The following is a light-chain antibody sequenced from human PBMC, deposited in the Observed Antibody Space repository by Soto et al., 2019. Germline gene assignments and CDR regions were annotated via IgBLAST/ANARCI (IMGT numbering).Light chain of an antibody. J-gene: IGKJ1*01. CDR1: QSVSSN. Sequence: EIVMTQSPATLSVSPGERATLSCRASQSVSSNLAWYQQTPGQAPRLFIYGASTRATGIPARFTGSGSGTEFTLTISSLQSEDFEVYYCQQYNNWPGTFGQGTKV. CDR3: QQYNNWPGT. V-gene: IGKV3-15*01. CDR2: GAS.